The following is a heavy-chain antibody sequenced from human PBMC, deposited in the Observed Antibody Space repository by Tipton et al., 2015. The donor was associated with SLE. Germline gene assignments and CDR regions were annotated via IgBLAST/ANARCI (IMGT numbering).Heavy chain of an antibody. J-gene: IGHJ6*02. CDR1: GGSISSGTYY. CDR3: ARERRSYSSSSSGMDV. Sequence: TLSLTCTVSGGSISSGTYYWSWIRQPAGKGLEWIGRIYTSGSTNYNPSLKSRVTISVDTSKNQFSLKLSSVTAADTAVYYCARERRSYSSSSSGMDVWGQGTTVTVSS. CDR2: IYTSGST. D-gene: IGHD6-13*01. V-gene: IGHV4-61*02.